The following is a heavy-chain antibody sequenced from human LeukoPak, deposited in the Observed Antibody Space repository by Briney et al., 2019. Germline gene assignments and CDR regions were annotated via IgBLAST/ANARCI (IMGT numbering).Heavy chain of an antibody. V-gene: IGHV3-21*01. CDR1: GFTFSSYS. J-gene: IGHJ4*02. Sequence: PGGSLRLSCAASGFTFSSYSMNWVRQAPGKGLEWVSSISSSSSYIYYADSVKGRFTISRDNAKNSLYLQMNSLRAEDTAVYYCARDVSPILTGYYPNPFDYWGQGTLVTVSS. CDR2: ISSSSSYI. CDR3: ARDVSPILTGYYPNPFDY. D-gene: IGHD3-9*01.